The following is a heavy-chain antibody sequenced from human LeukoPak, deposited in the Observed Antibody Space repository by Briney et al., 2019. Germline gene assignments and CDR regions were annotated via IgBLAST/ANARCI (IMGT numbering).Heavy chain of an antibody. CDR3: ARRFLGVEFDC. CDR2: ITNSGST. CDR1: GASIGSYY. V-gene: IGHV4-59*01. Sequence: SETLSLTCTVSGASIGSYYWGWIRQPPVKGLEWIGTITNSGSTNFNPSLKSRVTMSLDTSNNQFSLKLSFVTAADTALYYCARRFLGVEFDCWGQGMLVTVSS. J-gene: IGHJ4*02. D-gene: IGHD3-3*01.